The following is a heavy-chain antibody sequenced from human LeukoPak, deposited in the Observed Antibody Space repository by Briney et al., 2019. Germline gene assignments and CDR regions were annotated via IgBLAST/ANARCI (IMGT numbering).Heavy chain of an antibody. CDR1: GYSISSGYY. CDR2: IYHSGST. V-gene: IGHV4-38-2*02. CDR3: ARHRGYSSSWYGGYYYYYMDV. D-gene: IGHD6-13*01. J-gene: IGHJ6*03. Sequence: PSETLSLTCTVSGYSISSGYYWGWIRQPPGKGLEWIGSIYHSGSTYYNPSLKSRVTISVDTSKNQFSLKLSSVTAADTAVYYCARHRGYSSSWYGGYYYYYMDVWGKGTTVTISS.